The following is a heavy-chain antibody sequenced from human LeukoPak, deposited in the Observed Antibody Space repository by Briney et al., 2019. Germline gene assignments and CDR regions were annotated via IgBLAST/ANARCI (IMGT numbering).Heavy chain of an antibody. J-gene: IGHJ2*01. CDR1: GGSISSGDYY. CDR2: IYYSGST. CDR3: ARRYGDYAFAGYFDL. V-gene: IGHV4-30-4*01. D-gene: IGHD4-17*01. Sequence: SETLSLTCTVSGGSISSGDYYWSWIRQPPGKGLEWIGYIYYSGSTYYYPSLKSRVTISVDTSKNQFSLKLSSVTAADTAVYYCARRYGDYAFAGYFDLWGRGTLVTVSS.